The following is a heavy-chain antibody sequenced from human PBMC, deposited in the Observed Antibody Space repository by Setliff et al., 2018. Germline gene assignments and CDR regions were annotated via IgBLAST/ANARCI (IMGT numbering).Heavy chain of an antibody. CDR3: ARDSPEMVAPPAAHCFDP. CDR1: GNTFTGYY. Sequence: GASVKVSCKASGNTFTGYYIHWLRQAPGQGLEWMGCINPNSGDTTSAQKFQGRVTITRDTSNSTDYMDLSRLTSDDTAVYYCARDSPEMVAPPAAHCFDPWGQGTLVTVSS. J-gene: IGHJ5*02. V-gene: IGHV1-2*02. CDR2: INPNSGDT. D-gene: IGHD2-15*01.